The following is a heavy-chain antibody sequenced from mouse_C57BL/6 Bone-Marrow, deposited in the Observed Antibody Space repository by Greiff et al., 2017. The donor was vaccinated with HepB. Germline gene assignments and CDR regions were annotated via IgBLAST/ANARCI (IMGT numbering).Heavy chain of an antibody. CDR1: GYTFTSYG. CDR2: IYPRSGNT. CDR3: ARASITTVVAPFAY. J-gene: IGHJ3*01. V-gene: IGHV1-81*01. D-gene: IGHD1-1*01. Sequence: VQLQQSGAELARPGASVKLSCKASGYTFTSYGISWVKQRTGQGLEWIGEIYPRSGNTYYNEKLKGKATLTADKSYSTAYMELRSLTSEDSAVYFCARASITTVVAPFAYWGQGTLVTVSA.